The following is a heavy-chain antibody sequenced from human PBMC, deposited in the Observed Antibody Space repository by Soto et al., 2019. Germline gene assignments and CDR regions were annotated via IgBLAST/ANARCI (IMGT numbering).Heavy chain of an antibody. V-gene: IGHV2-70*01. D-gene: IGHD3-3*01. J-gene: IGHJ6*02. CDR1: GFSLSTSGMC. CDR2: IDWDDDK. Sequence: SGPTLVNPTQTLTLTCTFSGFSLSTSGMCVSWIRQPPGKALEWLALIDWDDDKYYSTSLKTRLTISKDTSNNQAVLTMTNMDPVDTATYYCARNPRYYDFWSGQYYYYYGMDVWGQGTTVTVSS. CDR3: ARNPRYYDFWSGQYYYYYGMDV.